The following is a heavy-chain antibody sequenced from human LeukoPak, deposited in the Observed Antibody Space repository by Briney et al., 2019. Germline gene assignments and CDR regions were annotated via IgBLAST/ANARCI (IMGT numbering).Heavy chain of an antibody. V-gene: IGHV4-31*03. D-gene: IGHD4/OR15-4a*01. CDR2: IFYSGGT. Sequence: PSETLSLTCTVSGGSISSSNYYWSWIRQHPGKGLEWIGYIFYSGGTFYNPSLKSRVTISIDTSKDQFSLKLSSVTATDTAVYYCAGAEAPATPPPYGMDVWGQGTTVTVSS. J-gene: IGHJ6*02. CDR3: AGAEAPATPPPYGMDV. CDR1: GGSISSSNYY.